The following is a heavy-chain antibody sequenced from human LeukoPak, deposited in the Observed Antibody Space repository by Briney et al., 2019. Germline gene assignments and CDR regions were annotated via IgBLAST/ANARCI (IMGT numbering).Heavy chain of an antibody. CDR2: ITITGGST. J-gene: IGHJ4*02. CDR1: GFTFSSNA. V-gene: IGHV3-23*01. CDR3: ARDQWKLPLD. Sequence: PGGSLRLSCAASGFTFSSNAMSWVRQAPGKGLEWVSGITITGGSTYHADSVKGRFTISRDNSKNTLYLQMNSLRAEDTAVYYCARDQWKLPLDWGQGTLVTVSS. D-gene: IGHD1-26*01.